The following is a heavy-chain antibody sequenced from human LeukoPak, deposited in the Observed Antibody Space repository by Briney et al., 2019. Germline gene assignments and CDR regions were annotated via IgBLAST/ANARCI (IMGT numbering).Heavy chain of an antibody. J-gene: IGHJ4*02. V-gene: IGHV3-15*01. CDR2: IISKSLGGTT. CDR3: ARGEARSRFDY. Sequence: PGGSFRLSCAASGFTFSKAWMTWIRQAPGKGLEWVGRIISKSLGGTTEYAAAVNGRFTISRDNSKDTVYLQMNSLKADDSAVYYCARGEARSRFDYWGQGTLLTLFS. CDR1: GFTFSKAW. D-gene: IGHD1-26*01.